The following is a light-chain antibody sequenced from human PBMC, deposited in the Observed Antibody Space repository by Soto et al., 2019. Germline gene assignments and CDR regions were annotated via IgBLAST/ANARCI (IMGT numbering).Light chain of an antibody. V-gene: IGLV2-23*02. J-gene: IGLJ1*01. CDR2: EVS. Sequence: QSALTQAASVSGSPGQSITISCTGTSSDVGSSNLVSWYQQHPGKAPKLMIYEVSKRPSGLANRFSGSKSGNTASLTISGRQAAEDAAYYCCSYEGSRPPLIFGTGTKLTVL. CDR3: CSYEGSRPPLI. CDR1: SSDVGSSNL.